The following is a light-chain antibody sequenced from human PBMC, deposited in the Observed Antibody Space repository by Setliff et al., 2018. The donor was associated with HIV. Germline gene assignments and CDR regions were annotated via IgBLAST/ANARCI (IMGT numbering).Light chain of an antibody. CDR2: QAT. CDR3: CSNTGSNTYV. J-gene: IGLJ1*01. CDR1: SSDVGGYNL. Sequence: QSALTQPRSVSGSPGQSVTISCTGTSSDVGGYNLVSWYQQYPGKAPKLMIYQATKRPSGVSNRFSGSKSGNTASLTISGLQAEDEADYYCCSNTGSNTYVFGSGTKVTVL. V-gene: IGLV2-11*01.